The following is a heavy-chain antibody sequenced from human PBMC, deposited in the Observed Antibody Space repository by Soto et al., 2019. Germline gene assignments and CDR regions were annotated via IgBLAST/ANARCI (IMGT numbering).Heavy chain of an antibody. Sequence: EAQLVESGGGLVQPGGSLRLSCAASGFTFSNYEMHWVRQAPGKGLEYVSGISNNGAHTDYAKSVKGRVTISRDNSENTLYLQMGSLRAEDMALYYCASRGYGSRWPNVYMDVWGNGTTVTVSS. CDR2: ISNNGAHT. D-gene: IGHD6-13*01. V-gene: IGHV3-64*01. J-gene: IGHJ6*03. CDR1: GFTFSNYE. CDR3: ASRGYGSRWPNVYMDV.